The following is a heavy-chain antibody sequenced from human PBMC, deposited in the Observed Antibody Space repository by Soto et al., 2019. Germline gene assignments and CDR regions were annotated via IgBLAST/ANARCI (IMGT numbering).Heavy chain of an antibody. V-gene: IGHV4-39*01. CDR1: GGSVSSNNYY. D-gene: IGHD3-9*01. CDR3: ASMEGLATISYYFDY. CDR2: IYYSGRT. Sequence: QLQLQESGPGLVKPSETLSLTCTVSGGSVSSNNYYWGWIRQSPGKGLEWIGSIYYSGRTYYNPSLESRVTISIDKSQNQFSLKVISGPAAHPAVYYCASMEGLATISYYFDYWGQGTLVTVSS. J-gene: IGHJ4*02.